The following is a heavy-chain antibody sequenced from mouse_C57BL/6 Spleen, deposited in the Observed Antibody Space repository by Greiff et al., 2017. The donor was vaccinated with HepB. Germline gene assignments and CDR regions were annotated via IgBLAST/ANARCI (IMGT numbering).Heavy chain of an antibody. CDR3: ARFYFYGSNAMDY. J-gene: IGHJ4*01. CDR1: GYAFSSYW. CDR2: IYPGGGDT. Sequence: VQLQESGAELVKPGASVKISCKASGYAFSSYWMNWVKQRPGKGLEWIGQIYPGGGDTNYNGKFKGKATLTADKSSSTAYMQLSSLTSEDSAVYFCARFYFYGSNAMDYWGQGTSVTVSS. V-gene: IGHV1-80*01. D-gene: IGHD1-1*01.